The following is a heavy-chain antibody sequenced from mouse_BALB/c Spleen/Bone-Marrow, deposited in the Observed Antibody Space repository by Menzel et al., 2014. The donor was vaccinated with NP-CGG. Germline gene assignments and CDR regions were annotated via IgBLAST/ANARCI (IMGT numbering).Heavy chain of an antibody. CDR3: SRHVGNPYAMDY. V-gene: IGHV5-12-2*01. CDR2: ISNGGGST. Sequence: EVKLVESGGGLVQPGGSLKLSCAASGFTFSSYTMSWVRQTPEKRLEWVAYISNGGGSTSNPDTVKGRFTISRDNAKNTLYLQMSSLKSEDTAMYYCSRHVGNPYAMDYWGQGTSVTVSS. J-gene: IGHJ4*01. CDR1: GFTFSSYT. D-gene: IGHD3-1*01.